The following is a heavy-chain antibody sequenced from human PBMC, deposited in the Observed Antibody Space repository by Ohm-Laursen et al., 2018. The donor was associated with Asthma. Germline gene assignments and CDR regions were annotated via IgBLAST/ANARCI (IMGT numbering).Heavy chain of an antibody. D-gene: IGHD3-9*01. CDR2: MSYRGGI. J-gene: IGHJ5*02. CDR3: ARLDWALSVFDL. V-gene: IGHV4-61*01. Sequence: SDTLSLTWSVSGASVGDSTWSWSWVRQPPGRELEFIAYMSYRGGINYNPSLQSRVTLSIDTSKNQVSLRLISVTAADTALYFCARLDWALSVFDLWGQGAPVTVAS. CDR1: GASVGDSTWS.